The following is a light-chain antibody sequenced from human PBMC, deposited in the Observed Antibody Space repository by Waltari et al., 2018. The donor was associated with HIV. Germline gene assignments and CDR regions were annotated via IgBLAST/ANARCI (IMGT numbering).Light chain of an antibody. J-gene: IGKJ3*01. V-gene: IGKV3-20*01. CDR3: QQYVTASFT. CDR2: GAS. Sequence: EIVLTQSPGTLSLSPGQRATLSCRSSQSVSTSYLAGYQQKPGQAPRLLFSGASSRAAGIPDRFSGSGSGTDFSLTIRRLEPEDLAVYFCQQYVTASFTFGPGTKVDIK. CDR1: QSVSTSY.